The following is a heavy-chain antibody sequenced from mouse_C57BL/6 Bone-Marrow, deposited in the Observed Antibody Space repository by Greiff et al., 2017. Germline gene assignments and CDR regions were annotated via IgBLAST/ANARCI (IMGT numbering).Heavy chain of an antibody. V-gene: IGHV1-81*01. CDR3: ARQRLGKGGYAMDY. J-gene: IGHJ4*01. D-gene: IGHD2-13*01. CDR1: GYTFTSYG. CDR2: IYPRSGNT. Sequence: VQLQQSGAELARPGASVKLSCKASGYTFTSYGISWVKQRTGQGLEWIGEIYPRSGNTYYNEKFKGKATLTADKSSSTAYMELRSLTSEDSAVYFCARQRLGKGGYAMDYWGQGTSVTVSS.